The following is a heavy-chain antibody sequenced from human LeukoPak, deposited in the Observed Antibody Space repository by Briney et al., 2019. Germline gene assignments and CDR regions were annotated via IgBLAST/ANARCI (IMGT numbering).Heavy chain of an antibody. CDR2: ISSASSYT. Sequence: GGSLRLSCAASGFTFSGYYMSWIRQAPGKGLEWVSYISSASSYTNYADSVKGRFTISRDNAKNSLYLQMNSLRAEDTAVYYCARDHIAAAGPMVTDFDYWGQGTLVTVSS. V-gene: IGHV3-11*06. J-gene: IGHJ4*02. CDR1: GFTFSGYY. CDR3: ARDHIAAAGPMVTDFDY. D-gene: IGHD6-13*01.